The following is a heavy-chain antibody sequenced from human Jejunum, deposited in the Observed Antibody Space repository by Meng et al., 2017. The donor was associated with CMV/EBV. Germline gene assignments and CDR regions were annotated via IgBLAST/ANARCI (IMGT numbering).Heavy chain of an antibody. CDR1: GSPFPSYA. CDR3: ARGTTGSPGVDI. Sequence: ASGSPFPSYAMNWLRQAPGQGLEWMGWININTGNPTYAQGFTGRFVFSLDTSFSTAYLQISSLKAEDTAVYYCARGTTGSPGVDIWGQGTMVTVSS. CDR2: ININTGNP. V-gene: IGHV7-4-1*01. J-gene: IGHJ3*02. D-gene: IGHD1-1*01.